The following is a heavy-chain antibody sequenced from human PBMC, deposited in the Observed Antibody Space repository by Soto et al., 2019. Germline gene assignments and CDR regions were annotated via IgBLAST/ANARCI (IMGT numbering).Heavy chain of an antibody. CDR1: GFSLSTSGVG. CDR2: IYWDDDK. CDR3: AHTPSSPPRKYYYDSSADTGAFDI. Sequence: QITLKESGPTLVKPTQTLTLTCTFSGFSLSTSGVGVGWIRQPPGKALEWLALIYWDDDKRYSPSLKSRLTITKDTPKNQVVLTMTNMDPLDTATYYCAHTPSSPPRKYYYDSSADTGAFDIWGQGTMVTVSS. D-gene: IGHD3-22*01. V-gene: IGHV2-5*02. J-gene: IGHJ3*02.